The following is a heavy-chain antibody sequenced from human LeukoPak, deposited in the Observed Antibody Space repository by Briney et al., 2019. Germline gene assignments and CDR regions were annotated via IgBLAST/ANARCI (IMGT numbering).Heavy chain of an antibody. Sequence: PSETLSLTCTVSGGSISSYYWSWIRQSPRKGLEWIGYIYYSGSTNYNPSLKSRVTISVDTSKNQFSLKLSSVTAADTAVYSCARGGGIGDIDYWGQGTLVTVSS. CDR2: IYYSGST. D-gene: IGHD3-10*01. CDR3: ARGGGIGDIDY. CDR1: GGSISSYY. J-gene: IGHJ4*02. V-gene: IGHV4-59*01.